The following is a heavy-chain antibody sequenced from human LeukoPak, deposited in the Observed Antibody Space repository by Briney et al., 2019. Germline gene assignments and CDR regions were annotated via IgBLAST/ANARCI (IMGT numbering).Heavy chain of an antibody. CDR2: ISHTGDII. CDR3: ARVPDITARPCDS. D-gene: IGHD1-1*01. CDR1: GGSFNSYY. J-gene: IGHJ4*02. Sequence: SETLSLTCAVYGGSFNSYYWTWVRQTPGKGLGWIGEISHTGDIINYKPSLRSRVTISVDSSKKQFSLRLTSVTAADTGVYYCARVPDITARPCDSWGPGTRVTVS. V-gene: IGHV4-34*01.